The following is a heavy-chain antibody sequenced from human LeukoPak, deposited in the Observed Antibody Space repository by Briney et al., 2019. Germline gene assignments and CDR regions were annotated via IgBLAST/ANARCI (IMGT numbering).Heavy chain of an antibody. Sequence: PGRSLRLSCAASGFTFSSYGMHWVRQAPGKGLEWVAVISYDGSNKYYADSVKGRFTISRDNSKNTLYLQMNSLRAEDTAVYYCAKVSATRYYYGSGSRDPYYFDYGGQGTLVTVSA. D-gene: IGHD3-10*01. V-gene: IGHV3-30*18. CDR3: AKVSATRYYYGSGSRDPYYFDY. CDR2: ISYDGSNK. CDR1: GFTFSSYG. J-gene: IGHJ4*02.